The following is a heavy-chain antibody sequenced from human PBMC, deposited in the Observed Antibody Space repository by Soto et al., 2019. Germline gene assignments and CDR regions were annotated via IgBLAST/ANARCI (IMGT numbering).Heavy chain of an antibody. CDR2: INFSGST. J-gene: IGHJ6*03. D-gene: IGHD6-13*01. V-gene: IGHV4-39*01. Sequence: PSETLSLTCTVSGGSIRSTSYYWVWIRQPPGKGLEWIGSINFSGSTYCNPSLKSRVTISVDTSMNQFSLKLRSVTAADTAVYYCARLRQGQPPPYYYYMGVWGKGTTVTVSS. CDR1: GGSIRSTSYY. CDR3: ARLRQGQPPPYYYYMGV.